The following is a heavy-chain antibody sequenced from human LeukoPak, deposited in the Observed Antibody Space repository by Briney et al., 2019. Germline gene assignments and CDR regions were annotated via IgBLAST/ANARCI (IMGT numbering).Heavy chain of an antibody. J-gene: IGHJ5*02. CDR2: ISGSGGST. V-gene: IGHV3-23*01. Sequence: GGSLRLSCAASGFTFSSYAMSWVRQAPGKGLEWVSAISGSGGSTYYADSVKGRFTISRDNSKNTLYLQMNSLRAEDTAVYYCARDGIAAPNNWFDPWGQGTLVTVSS. D-gene: IGHD6-6*01. CDR3: ARDGIAAPNNWFDP. CDR1: GFTFSSYA.